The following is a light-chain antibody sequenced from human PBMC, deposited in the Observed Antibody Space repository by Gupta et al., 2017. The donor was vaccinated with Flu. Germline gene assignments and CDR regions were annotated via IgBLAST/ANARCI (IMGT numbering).Light chain of an antibody. CDR2: DDN. V-gene: IGLV3-21*02. CDR3: QVWDRSSDLHFV. CDR1: NIGSKG. J-gene: IGLJ2*01. Sequence: SYVVTRPPSVSVAPGQAARITCGGDNIGSKGVHWYQQKPGQAPVLVVYDDNKWPSGVPERISGSNSGNTATLTFSRVEAGDEADYYCQVWDRSSDLHFVFGGGTKLTVL.